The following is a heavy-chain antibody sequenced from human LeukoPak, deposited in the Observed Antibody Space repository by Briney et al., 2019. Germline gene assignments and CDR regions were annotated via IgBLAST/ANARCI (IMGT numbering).Heavy chain of an antibody. J-gene: IGHJ4*02. Sequence: ASVKVSCKAFRYTFTGYYMHWVRQAPGQGLEWMGWINPNSGGTNYAQKFQGRVTMTRDTSISTAYMELSRLRSDDTAVYYCARGRHSGSYRSDYWGQGTLVTVSS. CDR1: RYTFTGYY. D-gene: IGHD1-26*01. CDR2: INPNSGGT. V-gene: IGHV1-2*02. CDR3: ARGRHSGSYRSDY.